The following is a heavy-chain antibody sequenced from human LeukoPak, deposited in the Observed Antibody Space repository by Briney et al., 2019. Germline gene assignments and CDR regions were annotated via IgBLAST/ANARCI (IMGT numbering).Heavy chain of an antibody. J-gene: IGHJ1*01. CDR2: ISYDGSNK. V-gene: IGHV3-30*03. D-gene: IGHD2-21*01. CDR1: GFTFSSYG. Sequence: GRSLRLSCAASGFTFSSYGMHWVRQAPGKGLEWVAVISYDGSNKYYADSVKGRFTISRDNSKNTLYLQMNSLRAEDTALYYCASAREYCGSAECYEYFQHWGQGTLVTVSS. CDR3: ASAREYCGSAECYEYFQH.